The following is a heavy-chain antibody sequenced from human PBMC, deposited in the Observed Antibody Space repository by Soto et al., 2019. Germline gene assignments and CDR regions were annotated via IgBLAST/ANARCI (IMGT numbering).Heavy chain of an antibody. CDR3: AKVGFLEWLLLGFGMDV. CDR2: ISGSGGST. J-gene: IGHJ6*02. V-gene: IGHV3-23*01. CDR1: GFTFSSYA. D-gene: IGHD3-3*02. Sequence: GGSLRLSCAASGFTFSSYAMSWVRQAPGKGLEWVSAISGSGGSTYYADSVKGRFTISRDNSKNTLYLQMNSLRAEDTAVYYCAKVGFLEWLLLGFGMDVWGQGTTVTVSS.